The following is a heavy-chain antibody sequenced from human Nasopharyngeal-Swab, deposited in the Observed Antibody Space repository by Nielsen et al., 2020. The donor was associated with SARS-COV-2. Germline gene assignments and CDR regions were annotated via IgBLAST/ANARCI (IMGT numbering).Heavy chain of an antibody. J-gene: IGHJ6*02. Sequence: GESLKISCAASGFTFSSYAMSWVRQAPGKGLEWVSAISGSGGSTYYADSVKGRFTISRDNSKNTLYLQMNSLRAEDTAVYYCAKDPGGPYYYYGMDVWGQGTTVTFSS. CDR1: GFTFSSYA. CDR3: AKDPGGPYYYYGMDV. CDR2: ISGSGGST. D-gene: IGHD3-10*01. V-gene: IGHV3-23*01.